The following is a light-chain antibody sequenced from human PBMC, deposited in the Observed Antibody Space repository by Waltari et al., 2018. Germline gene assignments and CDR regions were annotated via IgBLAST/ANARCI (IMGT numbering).Light chain of an antibody. CDR3: EQSYSTPRT. V-gene: IGKV1-39*01. CDR1: QTISTS. J-gene: IGKJ4*01. CDR2: GAS. Sequence: DIQMTQSPSSLSASVGDRVTITCRPSQTISTSLNWYQQKPGKTPNLLIYGASNLQSGVPSRFSGSGSGTDFTLNISSLQPEDSATYYCEQSYSTPRTFGGGTKVEIK.